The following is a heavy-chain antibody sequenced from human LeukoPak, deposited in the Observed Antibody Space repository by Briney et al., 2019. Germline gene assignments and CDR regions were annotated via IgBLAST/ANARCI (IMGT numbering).Heavy chain of an antibody. CDR1: GFTFSSYA. V-gene: IGHV3-30*04. CDR2: ISYDGSNK. Sequence: GGSLRLSCAASGFTFSSYAMHWVRQAPGKGLEWVAVISYDGSNKYYADSVKGRFTISRDNAKNSLYLQMNSLRAEDTALYYCAKDMGSYSYWGQGTLVTVSS. CDR3: AKDMGSYSY. J-gene: IGHJ4*02. D-gene: IGHD4-11*01.